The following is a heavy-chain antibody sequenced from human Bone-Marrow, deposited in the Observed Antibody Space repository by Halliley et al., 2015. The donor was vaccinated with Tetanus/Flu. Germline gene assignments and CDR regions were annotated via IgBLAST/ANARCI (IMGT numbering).Heavy chain of an antibody. CDR3: RYNKDGVRYLDY. V-gene: IGHV2-5*02. Sequence: LVKPTQTLTLTCTFSGFSLSTGGEGVGWIRQPPGKAPEWLALIYWDGDKRYNTSLKSRLTITKDTSKNQVVLTMTNMDPLDTATYYCRYNKDGVRYLDYWGQGTLVTVSS. D-gene: IGHD5-12*01. CDR1: GFSLSTGGEG. CDR2: IYWDGDK. J-gene: IGHJ4*02.